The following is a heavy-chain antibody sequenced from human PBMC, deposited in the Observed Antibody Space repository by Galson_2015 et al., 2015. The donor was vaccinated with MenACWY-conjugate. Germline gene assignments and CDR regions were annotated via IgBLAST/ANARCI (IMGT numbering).Heavy chain of an antibody. CDR2: ITSSSSTI. V-gene: IGHV3-48*04. Sequence: SLRLCCAASGFSLSRYSMNWVRQAPGKGLEWISYITSSSSTIYYADSVKGRFTISRDNAKNSLYLQMNSLKAEDTAVYYCARVGYGESVTPDDYWGRGTLVTVSS. J-gene: IGHJ4*02. CDR1: GFSLSRYS. CDR3: ARVGYGESVTPDDY. D-gene: IGHD4-17*01.